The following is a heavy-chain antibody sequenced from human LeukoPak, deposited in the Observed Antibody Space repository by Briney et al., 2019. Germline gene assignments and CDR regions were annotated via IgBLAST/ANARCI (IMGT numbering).Heavy chain of an antibody. V-gene: IGHV4-59*08. D-gene: IGHD5-18*01. Sequence: PSETLSPTCTVSGGSISSYYWSWIRQPPGKGLEWIGYNYYSGSTNYNPSLKSRVTISVDTSKNQFSLKLSSVTAADTAVYYCARRGYSYGLKYYFDYWGQGTLVTVSS. CDR3: ARRGYSYGLKYYFDY. J-gene: IGHJ4*02. CDR1: GGSISSYY. CDR2: NYYSGST.